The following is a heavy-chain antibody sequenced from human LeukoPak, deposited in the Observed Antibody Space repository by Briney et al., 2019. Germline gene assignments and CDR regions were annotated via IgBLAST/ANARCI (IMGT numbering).Heavy chain of an antibody. Sequence: GGSLRLSCAASGFTFSSYALSWVRQAPGKGLEWVSGITDSGTGTYYADSVKGRFTISRDNAKNSLYLQMNSLRDEDTAVYYCAVTIRGAFDIWGQGTMVTVSS. D-gene: IGHD3-10*01. J-gene: IGHJ3*02. V-gene: IGHV3-23*01. CDR1: GFTFSSYA. CDR3: AVTIRGAFDI. CDR2: ITDSGTGT.